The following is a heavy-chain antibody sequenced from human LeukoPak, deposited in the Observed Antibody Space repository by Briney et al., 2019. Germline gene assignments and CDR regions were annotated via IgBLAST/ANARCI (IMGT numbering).Heavy chain of an antibody. Sequence: SVKVSCKASGGTFSSYAISWVRQAPGQGLEWMGRVIPILGIANYAQKFQGRVTITADKSTSTVYMELSSLRSEDTAVYYCARESRNREEVVPAARKNYGGAFDIWGQGTMVTVSS. CDR2: VIPILGIA. V-gene: IGHV1-69*04. CDR3: ARESRNREEVVPAARKNYGGAFDI. CDR1: GGTFSSYA. J-gene: IGHJ3*02. D-gene: IGHD2-2*01.